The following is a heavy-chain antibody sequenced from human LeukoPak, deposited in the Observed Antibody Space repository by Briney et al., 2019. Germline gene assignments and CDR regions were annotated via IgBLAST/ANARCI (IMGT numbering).Heavy chain of an antibody. V-gene: IGHV4-4*09. J-gene: IGHJ3*02. Sequence: SETLSLTCTVSGGSISSYYWSWIRQPPGKGLEWIGYIYTSGSTNYNPSLKSRVTISVDTSKNQFSLKLSSVTAADTAVYFCARLSTITIFGVVIGSGAFDIWGQGTMDTVSS. D-gene: IGHD3-3*01. CDR1: GGSISSYY. CDR2: IYTSGST. CDR3: ARLSTITIFGVVIGSGAFDI.